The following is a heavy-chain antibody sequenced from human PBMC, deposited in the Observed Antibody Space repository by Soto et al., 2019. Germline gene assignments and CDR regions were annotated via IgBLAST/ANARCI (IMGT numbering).Heavy chain of an antibody. CDR3: AREIKFVPSTRWSHFDF. Sequence: ASETLSLTCTVSGASVTNDLYFWNWVRQSPGTGLEWLGSIFYTGNTNFNPSLEGRLTMSINTSKNQFSLHLTSVTAADAAVYYRAREIKFVPSTRWSHFDFWGQGAPVTVSS. J-gene: IGHJ4*02. CDR2: IFYTGNT. CDR1: GASVTNDLYF. D-gene: IGHD2-15*01. V-gene: IGHV4-61*01.